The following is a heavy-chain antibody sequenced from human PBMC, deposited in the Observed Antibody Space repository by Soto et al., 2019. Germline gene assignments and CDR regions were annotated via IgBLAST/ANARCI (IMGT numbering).Heavy chain of an antibody. CDR3: AREYCSSTSCYIWYYYYGMDV. J-gene: IGHJ6*02. CDR2: ISPYNGNT. V-gene: IGHV1-18*01. Sequence: ASVKVSCKASGGTFSSYAISWVRQAPGQGLEWMGWISPYNGNTNYAQKLQGRVTMTTDTSTSTAYMELRSLRSEDTAVYYCAREYCSSTSCYIWYYYYGMDVWGQGTTVTVSS. CDR1: GGTFSSYA. D-gene: IGHD2-2*02.